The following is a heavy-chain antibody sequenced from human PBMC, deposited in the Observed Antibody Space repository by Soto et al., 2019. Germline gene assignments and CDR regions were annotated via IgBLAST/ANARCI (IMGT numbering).Heavy chain of an antibody. CDR1: GGSISSGGYY. CDR2: IYYSGST. D-gene: IGHD6-13*01. J-gene: IGHJ6*02. V-gene: IGHV4-31*03. CDR3: ARDRLGAAAYYYYGMDV. Sequence: QVQLQESGPGLVKPSQTLSLTCTVSGGSISSGGYYWSWIRQHPGKGLEWIGYIYYSGSTYFNPSLKSRVTISVDTSKNQFSLKLSSVPAADTAVYYCARDRLGAAAYYYYGMDVWGQGTTVTVSS.